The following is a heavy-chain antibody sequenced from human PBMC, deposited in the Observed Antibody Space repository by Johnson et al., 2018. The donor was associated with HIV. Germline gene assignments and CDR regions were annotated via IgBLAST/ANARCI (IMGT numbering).Heavy chain of an antibody. D-gene: IGHD3-22*01. CDR1: GFTFSSYA. CDR2: ISYDGSNK. V-gene: IGHV3-30-3*01. J-gene: IGHJ3*02. CDR3: ARALPAIVVPTVAFDI. Sequence: QVQLVESGGGVVQPGRSLRLSCAASGFTFSSYAMHWVRQAPGKGLEWVAVISYDGSNKYYADSVKGRFTISRDNSKNTLYLQMNSLRAEDTAVDYCARALPAIVVPTVAFDIWGQGTMVTVSS.